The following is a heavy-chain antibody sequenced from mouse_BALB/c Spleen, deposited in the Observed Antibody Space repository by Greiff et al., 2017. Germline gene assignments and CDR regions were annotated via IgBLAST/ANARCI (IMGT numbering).Heavy chain of an antibody. CDR2: ISYSGST. CDR1: GDSITSGY. Sequence: EVKLVESGPSLVKPSQTLSLTCSVTGDSITSGYWNWIRKFPGNKLEYMGYISYSGSTYYNPSLKSRISITRDTSKNQYYLQLNSVTTEDTATYYCARSRAYYGSRFAYWGQGTLVTVSA. D-gene: IGHD1-1*01. CDR3: ARSRAYYGSRFAY. V-gene: IGHV3-8*02. J-gene: IGHJ3*01.